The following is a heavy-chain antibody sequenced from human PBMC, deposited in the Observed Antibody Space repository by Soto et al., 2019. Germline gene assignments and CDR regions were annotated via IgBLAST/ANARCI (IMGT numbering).Heavy chain of an antibody. J-gene: IGHJ4*02. CDR1: GFTFSSYS. CDR2: ISSSGSYI. CDR3: AREAGRPPYYYDSSGYYLDY. Sequence: PGGSLRLSCAASGFTFSSYSMNWVRQAPGKGLEWVSSISSSGSYIYYADSVKGRFTISRDNAKNSLYLQMNSLRAEDTAVYYCAREAGRPPYYYDSSGYYLDYWGQGTLVTVSS. V-gene: IGHV3-21*01. D-gene: IGHD3-22*01.